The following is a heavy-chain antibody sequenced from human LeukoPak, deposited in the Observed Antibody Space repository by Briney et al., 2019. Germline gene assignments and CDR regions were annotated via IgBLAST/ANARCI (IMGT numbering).Heavy chain of an antibody. CDR2: IYHSGST. J-gene: IGHJ4*02. D-gene: IGHD6-19*01. CDR3: ARDDSSGWYGIDY. V-gene: IGHV4-30-2*01. CDR1: CGSISSGGYS. Sequence: SQTLSLTCAVSCGSISSGGYSWSWIRQPPGNGLEWIGYIYHSGSTYYNPSLTSRVTISVDRSKNQFSLKLSSVTAADTAVYYCARDDSSGWYGIDYWGQGTLVTVSS.